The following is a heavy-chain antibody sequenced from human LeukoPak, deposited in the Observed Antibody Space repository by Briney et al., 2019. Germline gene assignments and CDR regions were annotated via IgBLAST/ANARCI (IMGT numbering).Heavy chain of an antibody. CDR3: ARVPLGSSGWLPIDY. CDR1: GYTFTGYY. Sequence: ASVKVSCKASGYTFTGYYMHWVRQAPGQGLEWMGWINPNSGGTNYAQKFQGRVTMTRDTSISTAYMELSRLRSDDTAVYYCARVPLGSSGWLPIDYWDQGTLVTVSS. D-gene: IGHD6-19*01. V-gene: IGHV1-2*02. J-gene: IGHJ4*02. CDR2: INPNSGGT.